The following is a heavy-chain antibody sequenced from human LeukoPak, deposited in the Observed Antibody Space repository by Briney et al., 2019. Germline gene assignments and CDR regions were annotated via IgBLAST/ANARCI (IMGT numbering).Heavy chain of an antibody. Sequence: GGSLRLSCAASGFTVSSNYMSWVRQAPGKGLEWVSVIYSGGSTYYADSVKGRFTISRDNSKRTVYLQMNSLRAEDTAMYYCARESLAVAGMRSFDYWGQGTLVTVSS. J-gene: IGHJ4*02. CDR2: IYSGGST. CDR3: ARESLAVAGMRSFDY. D-gene: IGHD6-19*01. CDR1: GFTVSSNY. V-gene: IGHV3-53*01.